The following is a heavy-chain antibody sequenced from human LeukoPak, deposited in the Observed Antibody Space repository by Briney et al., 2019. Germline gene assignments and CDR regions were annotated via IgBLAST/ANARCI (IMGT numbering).Heavy chain of an antibody. Sequence: SETLSLTCAVSGYSISSGYYWGWIRPPPGKGLEWIGIMYHGGSTYYKPSLKSRVTISQDKYKNLFALKLSSVTAADTAVYYCARGKAPLAWFAPWGQGTLATVSS. CDR2: MYHGGST. CDR3: ARGKAPLAWFAP. V-gene: IGHV4-38-2*01. CDR1: GYSISSGYY. D-gene: IGHD4-23*01. J-gene: IGHJ5*02.